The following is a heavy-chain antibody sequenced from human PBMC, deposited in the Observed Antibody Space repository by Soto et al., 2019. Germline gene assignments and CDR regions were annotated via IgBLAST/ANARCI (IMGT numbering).Heavy chain of an antibody. CDR3: ARDIEYSSSSYYYYYGMDV. CDR2: IWYDGSNK. Sequence: GGSLRLSCAASGFTFSSYGMHWVRQAPGKGLEWVAVIWYDGSNKYYADSVKGRFTISRDNSKNTLYLQMNSLRAEGTAVYYCARDIEYSSSSYYYYYGMDVWGQGTTVTVSS. V-gene: IGHV3-33*01. D-gene: IGHD6-6*01. J-gene: IGHJ6*02. CDR1: GFTFSSYG.